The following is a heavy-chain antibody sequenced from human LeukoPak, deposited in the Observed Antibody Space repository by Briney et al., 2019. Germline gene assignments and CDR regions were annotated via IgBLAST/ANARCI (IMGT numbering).Heavy chain of an antibody. J-gene: IGHJ4*02. D-gene: IGHD5-18*01. Sequence: SETLSLTCAVYGGSFSGYYWSWIRQPPGKGLEWIGEINRSGSTNYNPSLKSRVTISVNTSKNQFSLKLSSVTAADTAVYYCARSVDTAMVTPFDYWGQGTLVTVSS. CDR3: ARSVDTAMVTPFDY. V-gene: IGHV4-34*01. CDR2: INRSGST. CDR1: GGSFSGYY.